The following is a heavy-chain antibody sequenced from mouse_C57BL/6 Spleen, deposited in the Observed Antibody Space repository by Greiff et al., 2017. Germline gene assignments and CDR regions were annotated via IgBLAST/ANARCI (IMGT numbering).Heavy chain of an antibody. D-gene: IGHD2-5*01. CDR3: ARPYSNYDDYYAMDY. Sequence: QVQLQQSGPELVKPGASVKISCKASGYSFTSYYIHWVKQRPGQGLEWIGWIYPGSGNTKYNEKFKGKATLTADTSSSTAYMQLSSLTSEDSAVYYCARPYSNYDDYYAMDYWGQGTSVTVSS. CDR2: IYPGSGNT. V-gene: IGHV1-66*01. J-gene: IGHJ4*01. CDR1: GYSFTSYY.